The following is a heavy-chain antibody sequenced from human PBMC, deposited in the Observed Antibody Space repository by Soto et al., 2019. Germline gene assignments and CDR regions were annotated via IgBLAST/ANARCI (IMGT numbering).Heavy chain of an antibody. D-gene: IGHD1-26*01. V-gene: IGHV3-33*01. CDR3: ARAQSSGNYYSDY. CDR1: GFTFSSYA. CDR2: IWYDGTNK. J-gene: IGHJ4*02. Sequence: SLRLSCAASGFTFSSYAMHWVRQAPGKGLEWVAVIWYDGTNKNYADSVKGRFTISRDNSKNTLYLQMNSLRAEDTAVYYCARAQSSGNYYSDYWGQGTLVTVSS.